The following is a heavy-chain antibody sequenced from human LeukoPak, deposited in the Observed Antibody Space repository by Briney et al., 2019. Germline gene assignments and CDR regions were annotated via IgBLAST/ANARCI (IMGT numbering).Heavy chain of an antibody. CDR2: ISAYNGNT. J-gene: IGHJ5*02. Sequence: ASVKVSCMASGYTFTSYGISWVRQAPGQGLEWMGWISAYNGNTNYAQKLQGRVAMTTDTSTSTAYMELRSLRSDATAVYYCARVQLELHWFDPWGQGTLVTVSS. V-gene: IGHV1-18*01. D-gene: IGHD1-7*01. CDR1: GYTFTSYG. CDR3: ARVQLELHWFDP.